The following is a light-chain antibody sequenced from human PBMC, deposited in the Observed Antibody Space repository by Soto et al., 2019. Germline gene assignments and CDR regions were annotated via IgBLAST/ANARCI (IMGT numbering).Light chain of an antibody. V-gene: IGLV1-40*01. CDR1: SSNIGAGYD. CDR3: GTWDSSLSARV. Sequence: QSVLTQPPSVSGAPGQRVTISCTGSSSNIGAGYDVHWYQQLPGTAPKLLIYGNSNRPSGVPDRFSGSKSGTSASLAITGLQAEDEADYYCGTWDSSLSARVFGTGTKVTVL. CDR2: GNS. J-gene: IGLJ1*01.